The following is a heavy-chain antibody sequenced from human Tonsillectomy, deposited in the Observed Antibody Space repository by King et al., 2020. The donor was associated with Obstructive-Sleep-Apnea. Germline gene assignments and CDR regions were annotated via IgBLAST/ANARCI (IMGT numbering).Heavy chain of an antibody. CDR2: ISYDGSNK. Sequence: VQLVESGGGVVQPGRSLRLSCAASGFTFSSYAMHWVRQAPGKGLEWGAVISYDGSNKYYADSVKGRFTISRDNSKNTLYLQMNSLRAEDTAVYYCARERVLRFLEWEAYYYYGMDVWGQGTTVTVSS. J-gene: IGHJ6*02. CDR3: ARERVLRFLEWEAYYYYGMDV. CDR1: GFTFSSYA. V-gene: IGHV3-30*04. D-gene: IGHD3-3*01.